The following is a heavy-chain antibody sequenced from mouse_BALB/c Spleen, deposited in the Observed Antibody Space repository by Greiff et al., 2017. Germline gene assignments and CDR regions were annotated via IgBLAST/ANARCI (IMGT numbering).Heavy chain of an antibody. D-gene: IGHD4-1*01. CDR3: ARWTGSYYAMDY. CDR1: GYTFTSYW. J-gene: IGHJ4*01. V-gene: IGHV1S81*02. Sequence: QVHVKQPGAELVKPGASVKLSCKASGYTFTSYWMHWVKQRPGQGLEWIGEINPSNGRTNYNEKFKSKATLTVDKSSSTAYMQLSSLTSEDSAVYYCARWTGSYYAMDYWGQGTSVTVSS. CDR2: INPSNGRT.